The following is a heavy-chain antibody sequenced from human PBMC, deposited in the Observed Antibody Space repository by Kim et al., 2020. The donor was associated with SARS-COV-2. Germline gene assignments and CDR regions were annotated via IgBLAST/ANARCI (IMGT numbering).Heavy chain of an antibody. D-gene: IGHD3-9*01. CDR3: AGRNYDILTGYYLGAFDI. CDR1: GYSFTSYW. Sequence: GESLKISCKGSGYSFTSYWISWVRQMPGKGLEWIGRIDPSDSYTNYSPSFQGHVTISADKSISTAYLQWSSLKASDTAMYYCAGRNYDILTGYYLGAFDIWGQGTMVTVSS. CDR2: IDPSDSYT. V-gene: IGHV5-10-1*01. J-gene: IGHJ3*02.